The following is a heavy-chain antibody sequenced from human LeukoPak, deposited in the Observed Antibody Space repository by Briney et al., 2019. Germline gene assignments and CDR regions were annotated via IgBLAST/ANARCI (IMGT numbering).Heavy chain of an antibody. V-gene: IGHV3-7*01. CDR2: IKQDGSEK. Sequence: GGSLRLSCAASGFTFSSYWMSWVRQASGKGLEWVANIKQDGSEKYYVDSVKGRFTISRDNAKNSLYLQMNSLRAEDTAVYYCARDGIWFGELFDAFDIWGQGTMVTVSS. D-gene: IGHD3-10*01. CDR1: GFTFSSYW. CDR3: ARDGIWFGELFDAFDI. J-gene: IGHJ3*02.